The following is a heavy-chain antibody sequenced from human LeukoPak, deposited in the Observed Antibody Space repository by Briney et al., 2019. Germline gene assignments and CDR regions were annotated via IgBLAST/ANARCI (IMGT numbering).Heavy chain of an antibody. J-gene: IGHJ4*02. CDR3: ARVGFALAPLRGTPFDY. CDR2: IYYSGNT. CDR1: GDSISSSNYY. V-gene: IGHV4-39*07. Sequence: SETLSLTCTVSGDSISSSNYYWGWIRQPPGKGLEWIGTIYYSGNTYYNPSLKSRVTISLDTSKNQFSLKLSSVTAADTAVYYCARVGFALAPLRGTPFDYWGQGTLVTVSS. D-gene: IGHD3-10*01.